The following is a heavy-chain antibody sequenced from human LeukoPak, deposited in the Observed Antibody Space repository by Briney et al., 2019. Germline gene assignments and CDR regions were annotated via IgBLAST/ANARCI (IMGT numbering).Heavy chain of an antibody. CDR1: GFILHTHW. CDR2: INLDGSEQ. Sequence: GGSLRLSCAASGFILHTHWITWLRQSPGKGLEWVASINLDGSEQHYVGAVTDRFSISRDNSTNSLYLQMNSLRVEDTAVYYCASGRHGFVHWGQGILV. CDR3: ASGRHGFVH. D-gene: IGHD3-10*01. J-gene: IGHJ4*02. V-gene: IGHV3-7*01.